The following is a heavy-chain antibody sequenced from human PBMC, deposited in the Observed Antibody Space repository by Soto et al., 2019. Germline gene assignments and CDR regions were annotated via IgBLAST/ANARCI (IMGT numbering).Heavy chain of an antibody. CDR3: AKEKLYQAQIAAHRGMDV. CDR2: ISYDGNNK. Sequence: QVHLVESGGGGVQPGRSLRLSCAASGFTFSSFGMHWVRQAPGKGLEWVAVISYDGNNKYYADSVKGRFTISRDNSKNTLYLQMNSLRAEDTAVYFCAKEKLYQAQIAAHRGMDVWGQGTAVTVSS. CDR1: GFTFSSFG. J-gene: IGHJ6*02. D-gene: IGHD6-6*01. V-gene: IGHV3-30*18.